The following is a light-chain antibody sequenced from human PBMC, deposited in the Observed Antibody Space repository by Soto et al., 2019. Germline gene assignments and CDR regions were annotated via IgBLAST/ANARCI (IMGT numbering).Light chain of an antibody. CDR2: DAS. J-gene: IGKJ1*01. CDR3: QQYGMSPWT. CDR1: QRVSSS. Sequence: IVLTHSPGSLSFSPGERCTLSFRASQRVSSSLAWYQQRPGQAPRLLIFDASSRATGIPDRFSGSGSGTDFTLTISRLEPEDFAVFYCQQYGMSPWTFGQGTKVDIK. V-gene: IGKV3-20*01.